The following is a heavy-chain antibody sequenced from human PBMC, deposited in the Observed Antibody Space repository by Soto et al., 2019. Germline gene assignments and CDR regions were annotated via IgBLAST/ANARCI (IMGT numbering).Heavy chain of an antibody. Sequence: ASVKVSCKASGYTFTSYGISWVRQAPGQGLEWMGWISAYNGNTNYAQKLQGRVTMTTDTSTSTAYMELRSLRSDDTAVYYCARGGGGYCSSTSCYGWFDPWGQGTLVTVSS. CDR3: ARGGGGYCSSTSCYGWFDP. CDR1: GYTFTSYG. D-gene: IGHD2-2*01. J-gene: IGHJ5*02. CDR2: ISAYNGNT. V-gene: IGHV1-18*01.